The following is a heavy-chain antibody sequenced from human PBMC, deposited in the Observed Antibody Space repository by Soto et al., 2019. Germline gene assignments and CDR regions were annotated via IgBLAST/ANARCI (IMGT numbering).Heavy chain of an antibody. Sequence: SETLSLTCTVPGGSISSDYWRWIRQPPGKGLEWIGYIYYSGSTNYNPSLKSRVTISVDTSKNQFSLKVRSVTAADTAVYYCARETYGDYVGYFDPWGQGIQVTVS. J-gene: IGHJ5*02. CDR2: IYYSGST. CDR1: GGSISSDY. CDR3: ARETYGDYVGYFDP. V-gene: IGHV4-59*12. D-gene: IGHD4-17*01.